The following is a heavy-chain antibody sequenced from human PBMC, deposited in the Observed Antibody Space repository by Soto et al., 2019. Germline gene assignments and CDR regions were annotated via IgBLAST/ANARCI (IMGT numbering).Heavy chain of an antibody. CDR1: GFTFSSYA. CDR2: ISSNGGST. Sequence: GGSLRLSCSASGFTFSSYAMHWVRQAPGKGLEYVSAISSNGGSTYYADSVKGRFTISRDNSKNTLYLQMSSLRAEDTAVYYCVRGSGSYHTNFDYWGQGTLVTVSS. CDR3: VRGSGSYHTNFDY. V-gene: IGHV3-64D*08. D-gene: IGHD1-26*01. J-gene: IGHJ4*02.